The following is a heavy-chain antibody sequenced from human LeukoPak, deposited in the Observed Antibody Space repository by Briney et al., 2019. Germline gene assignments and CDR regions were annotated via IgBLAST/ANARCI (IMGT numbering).Heavy chain of an antibody. D-gene: IGHD5-12*01. CDR3: AKRSGYEPGDEWFDP. CDR1: GFTFSSYA. J-gene: IGHJ5*02. V-gene: IGHV3-23*01. Sequence: AGSLRLSCAASGFTFSSYAMSWVRQAPGKGLEWVSAISGSGGNTYYADSVKGRITISRDNSKNTLYLQMNSLRAGDTAVYYCAKRSGYEPGDEWFDPWGQGTLVTVSS. CDR2: ISGSGGNT.